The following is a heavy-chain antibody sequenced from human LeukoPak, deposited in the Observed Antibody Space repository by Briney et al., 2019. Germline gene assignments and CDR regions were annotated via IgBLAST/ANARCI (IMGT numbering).Heavy chain of an antibody. CDR3: ARDQLGYCSGGSCYSWAYSVFDY. CDR1: GFTFSSYS. J-gene: IGHJ4*02. D-gene: IGHD2-15*01. Sequence: PGGSLRLSCAASGFTFSSYSMNWVRQAPGKGLEWVSSISSSSSYIYYADSVKGRFTISRDNAKNSLYLQMNSLRAEDTAVYYCARDQLGYCSGGSCYSWAYSVFDYWGQGTLVTVSS. V-gene: IGHV3-21*01. CDR2: ISSSSSYI.